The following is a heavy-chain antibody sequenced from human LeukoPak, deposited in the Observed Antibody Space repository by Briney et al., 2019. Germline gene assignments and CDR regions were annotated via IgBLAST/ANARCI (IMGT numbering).Heavy chain of an antibody. CDR3: ARLKYYDFWSVSAFDY. Sequence: PSETLSLTCTVSGGSISSSSYYWGWIRQPPGKGLEWIGSIYYSGSTYYDPSLKSRVTISVDTSKNQFSLKLSSVTAADTAVYYCARLKYYDFWSVSAFDYWGQGTLVTVSS. D-gene: IGHD3-3*01. CDR2: IYYSGST. J-gene: IGHJ4*02. CDR1: GGSISSSSYY. V-gene: IGHV4-39*01.